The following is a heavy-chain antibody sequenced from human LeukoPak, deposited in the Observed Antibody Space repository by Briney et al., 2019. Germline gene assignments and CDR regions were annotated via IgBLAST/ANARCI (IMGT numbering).Heavy chain of an antibody. Sequence: SETLSLTCTVSGGSISSSSYYWGWIRQPPGKGLEGIGSIYYSGSTYYNPSLKSRVTISVDTSKNQFSLKLSSVTAADTAVSYCASGVFVGPEVGPLTPRAKKDDSFDIWGKGTMVTVSS. D-gene: IGHD3-16*02. CDR2: IYYSGST. CDR1: GGSISSSSYY. CDR3: ASGVFVGPEVGPLTPRAKKDDSFDI. V-gene: IGHV4-39*07. J-gene: IGHJ3*02.